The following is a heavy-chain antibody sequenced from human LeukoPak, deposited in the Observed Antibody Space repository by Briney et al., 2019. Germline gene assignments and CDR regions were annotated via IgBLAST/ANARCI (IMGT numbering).Heavy chain of an antibody. V-gene: IGHV3-69-1*01. CDR1: GFTFSDYI. CDR2: ITNNSNT. CDR3: ARDPGRGDY. Sequence: PGGSLRLSCAASGFTFSDYIMNWVRQAPGKGLEWVSSITNNSNTYYADSVKGRFTISRDNTKNSLFLQMNSLRAEDTAVYHCARDPGRGDYWGQGTLVTVSS. J-gene: IGHJ4*02.